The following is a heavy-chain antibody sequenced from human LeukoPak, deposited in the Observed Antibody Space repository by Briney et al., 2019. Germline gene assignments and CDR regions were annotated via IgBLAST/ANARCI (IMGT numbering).Heavy chain of an antibody. D-gene: IGHD5-12*01. CDR1: EFTFNNYA. CDR3: AKDVKFSWPFYFDY. CDR2: IPVNGGST. V-gene: IGHV3-23*01. Sequence: GGSLRLSCVASEFTFNNYAMSWVRQAPGKGLEWLSAIPVNGGSTFYADSVKGRFTISRDNSKNTLYLQMNSLRAEDTAVYSCAKDVKFSWPFYFDYWGQGILVTVSS. J-gene: IGHJ4*02.